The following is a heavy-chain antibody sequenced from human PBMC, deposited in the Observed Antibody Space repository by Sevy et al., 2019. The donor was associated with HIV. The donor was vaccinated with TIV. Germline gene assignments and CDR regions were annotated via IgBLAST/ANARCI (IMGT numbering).Heavy chain of an antibody. CDR2: ISGSGGGT. Sequence: GGSLRLSCAASGFTFSSYAMSWVRQAPGKGLEWVSAISGSGGGTYYADSVKGRFTISRDNSKNTLYLQMNSLRAEDTAVYYCAKDQCSSTSCYALNWFDPWGQGTLVTVSS. V-gene: IGHV3-23*01. CDR3: AKDQCSSTSCYALNWFDP. CDR1: GFTFSSYA. J-gene: IGHJ5*02. D-gene: IGHD2-2*01.